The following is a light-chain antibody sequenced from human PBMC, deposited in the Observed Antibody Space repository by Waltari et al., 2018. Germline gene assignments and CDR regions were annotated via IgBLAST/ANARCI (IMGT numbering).Light chain of an antibody. J-gene: IGKJ3*01. V-gene: IGKV2-28*01. CDR1: QSLLHSNGYNY. CDR2: LGS. CDR3: MQALQTPFT. Sequence: DIVMTQSPLSLPVTPGEPASISCRSSQSLLHSNGYNYLDWYLQKPGQSPQLLIYLGSNRASGVADRFSGSGSGTEFTLKISRVEAEDVGVYCCMQALQTPFTFGPGTKVDIK.